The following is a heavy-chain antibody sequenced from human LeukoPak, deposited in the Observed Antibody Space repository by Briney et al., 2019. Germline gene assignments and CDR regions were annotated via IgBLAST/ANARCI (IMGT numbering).Heavy chain of an antibody. CDR1: GGSISSSSYY. J-gene: IGHJ4*02. CDR3: ARSLVGATWGYFDY. CDR2: IYYSGST. Sequence: SETLSLTCTVSGGSISSSSYYWGWIRQPPGKGLGGIGSIYYSGSTYYNPSLKSRVTISVDTSKNQFSLKLSSVTAADTAVYYCARSLVGATWGYFDYWGQGTLVTVSS. V-gene: IGHV4-39*07. D-gene: IGHD1-26*01.